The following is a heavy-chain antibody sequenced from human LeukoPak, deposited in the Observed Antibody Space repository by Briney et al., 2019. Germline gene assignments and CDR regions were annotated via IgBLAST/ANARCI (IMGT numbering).Heavy chain of an antibody. CDR2: IYTSGST. Sequence: NPSQTLSLTCTVSGGSINSGSYYWSWIRQPAGKGLEWIGRIYTSGSTNYNPSLKSRVTISLDRTKNQYSLILSSVTAADTAMYYCARTAKYYYGSETYYFFDYWGQGTLVTVSS. J-gene: IGHJ4*02. CDR1: GGSINSGSYY. V-gene: IGHV4-61*02. CDR3: ARTAKYYYGSETYYFFDY. D-gene: IGHD3-10*01.